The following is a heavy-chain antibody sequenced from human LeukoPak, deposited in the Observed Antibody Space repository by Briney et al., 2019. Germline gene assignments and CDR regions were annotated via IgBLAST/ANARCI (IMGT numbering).Heavy chain of an antibody. J-gene: IGHJ6*02. V-gene: IGHV3-66*01. Sequence: GGSLRLSCAASGFTVSSNYMSWVRQAPGKGLEWVSVIYSGGSTYYADSVKGRFTISRDNSKNTLYLQMNSLRAEDTAVYYCARDRRTVSRPHYYYCGMDVWGQGTTVTVSS. D-gene: IGHD4-17*01. CDR2: IYSGGST. CDR3: ARDRRTVSRPHYYYCGMDV. CDR1: GFTVSSNY.